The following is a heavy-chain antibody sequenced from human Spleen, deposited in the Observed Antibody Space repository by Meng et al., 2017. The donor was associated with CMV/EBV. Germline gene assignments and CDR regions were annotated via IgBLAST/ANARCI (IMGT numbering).Heavy chain of an antibody. D-gene: IGHD1-26*01. V-gene: IGHV3-30*02. J-gene: IGHJ4*02. CDR1: GFTFSSYG. CDR2: LRFDGSHK. CDR3: VKGTVGGSFVDY. Sequence: GGSLRLSCAASGFTFSSYGMHWVRQAPGKGLEWVSYLRFDGSHKYDRDSVKGRFIISRDNSKNTLYLQMNTLRAEDTAVYYCVKGTVGGSFVDYWGQGTLVTVSS.